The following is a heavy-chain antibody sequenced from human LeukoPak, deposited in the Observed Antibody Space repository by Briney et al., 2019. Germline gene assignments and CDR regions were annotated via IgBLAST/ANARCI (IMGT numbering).Heavy chain of an antibody. J-gene: IGHJ4*02. Sequence: GGSLRLSCSASGFTFGDYVMSWFRQAPGKGLEWVGFIRNKAFGETTQYAAPVKGRFTISRDDSKNIAYLQMNSLKTEDTAVYLCTRERALYGSGKDFDFWGQGTLVTVSS. CDR2: IRNKAFGETT. D-gene: IGHD3-10*01. CDR3: TRERALYGSGKDFDF. CDR1: GFTFGDYV. V-gene: IGHV3-49*03.